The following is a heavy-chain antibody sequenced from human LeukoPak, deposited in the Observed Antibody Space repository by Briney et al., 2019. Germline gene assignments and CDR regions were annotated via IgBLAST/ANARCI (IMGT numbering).Heavy chain of an antibody. CDR1: GFSISIYE. V-gene: IGHV3-48*03. J-gene: IGHJ4*02. D-gene: IGHD2-15*01. Sequence: GGSLRLSCAASGFSISIYELNWVRQPPGKGLEWVSYIFGGGSTIYNPDLVKGRFIISRENAKHSLYLQSNTLRAEETAVYYCAREFIIDGSGGSCGSYYWGQGTLVTVSS. CDR2: IFGGGSTI. CDR3: AREFIIDGSGGSCGSYY.